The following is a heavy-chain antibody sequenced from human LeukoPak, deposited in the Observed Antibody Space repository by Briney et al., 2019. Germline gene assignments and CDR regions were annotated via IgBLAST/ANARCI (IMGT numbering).Heavy chain of an antibody. D-gene: IGHD5-24*01. Sequence: GRSLRLSCAASGFTFSSYGMHWVRQAPGKGLEWVAVIWYDGSNKYYADSAKGRFTISRDNSKNTLYLQMNSLRAEDTAVYYCAKDGVRDGYNYYFDYWGQGTLVNVSS. CDR2: IWYDGSNK. CDR3: AKDGVRDGYNYYFDY. CDR1: GFTFSSYG. V-gene: IGHV3-33*06. J-gene: IGHJ4*02.